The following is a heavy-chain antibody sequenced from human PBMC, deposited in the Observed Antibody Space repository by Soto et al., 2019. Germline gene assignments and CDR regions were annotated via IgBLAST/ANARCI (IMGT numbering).Heavy chain of an antibody. CDR2: ISSSSGST. D-gene: IGHD5-12*01. V-gene: IGHV3-11*06. J-gene: IGHJ6*02. Sequence: GGSLRLSCAASGFTFSDYYMSWIRQAPGKGLEYISYISSSSGSTNYADSVKGRFTIPRDNAKNSLYLQMSSLRAEDTAVYYCARDRGGYDRLYYYHGMDVWGQGTTVTVSS. CDR1: GFTFSDYY. CDR3: ARDRGGYDRLYYYHGMDV.